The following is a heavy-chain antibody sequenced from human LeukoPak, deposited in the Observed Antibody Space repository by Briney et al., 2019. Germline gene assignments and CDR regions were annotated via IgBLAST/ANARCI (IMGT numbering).Heavy chain of an antibody. D-gene: IGHD3-22*01. CDR2: IKSKTDGGTT. CDR1: GFTFSNAW. V-gene: IGHV3-15*01. CDR3: TTVPNVSFYFDSSGYLYY. Sequence: GGSLRLSCAASGFTFSNAWMSWVRQAPGKGLEWVGRIKSKTDGGTTDYAAPVKGRFAISRDDSKNTLFLQMNSLKTEDTAVYFCTTVPNVSFYFDSSGYLYYWGQGTLVTVSS. J-gene: IGHJ4*02.